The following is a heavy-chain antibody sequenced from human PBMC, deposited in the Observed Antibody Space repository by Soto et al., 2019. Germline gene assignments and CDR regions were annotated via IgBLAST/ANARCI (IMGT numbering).Heavy chain of an antibody. Sequence: TLSLTCSVSGGSISSGGYYWSWFRQHPGKGLEWIGYIYYSGSTYYCASLKRRVTISLDTSKNQFSLTLSAVTAADTDMYYCPTRAYDTNGDYRFDPWGQGTLVTVSS. CDR1: GGSISSGGYY. CDR2: IYYSGST. CDR3: PTRAYDTNGDYRFDP. V-gene: IGHV4-31*03. D-gene: IGHD3-22*01. J-gene: IGHJ5*01.